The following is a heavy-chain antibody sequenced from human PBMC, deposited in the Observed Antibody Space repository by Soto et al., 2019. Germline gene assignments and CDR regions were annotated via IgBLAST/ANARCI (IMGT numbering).Heavy chain of an antibody. Sequence: GGSLRLSCAASGFTFTNAWMNWVRQAPGKGLEWVGRIKSKRDGGTTDYAAPVKGRFTISTDDSEDTLHLQMNSLKTEDTAVYYCTTDFDRSLAAHNDYWGQGTLVTVSS. D-gene: IGHD6-6*01. V-gene: IGHV3-15*07. CDR2: IKSKRDGGTT. CDR3: TTDFDRSLAAHNDY. J-gene: IGHJ4*02. CDR1: GFTFTNAW.